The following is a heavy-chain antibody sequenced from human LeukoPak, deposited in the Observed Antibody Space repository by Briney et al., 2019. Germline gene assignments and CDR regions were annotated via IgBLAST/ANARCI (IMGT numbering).Heavy chain of an antibody. D-gene: IGHD1-26*01. CDR1: GDSVSSNSAS. CDR3: ARAAWDPTRKTWFDP. J-gene: IGHJ5*02. Sequence: SQTLSLTCALSGDSVSSNSASWNWIRHSPSRGLEWLRRTYYRSKWYNDYAVSVKSRITINPDTSKNQFSLQLNSVTPEDTAVYYCARAAWDPTRKTWFDPWGQGTLVTVSS. V-gene: IGHV6-1*01. CDR2: TYYRSKWYN.